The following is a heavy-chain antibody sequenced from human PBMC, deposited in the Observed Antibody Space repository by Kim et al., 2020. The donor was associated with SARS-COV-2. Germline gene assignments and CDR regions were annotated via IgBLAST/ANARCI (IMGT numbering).Heavy chain of an antibody. CDR3: RYGSGSWNFDY. CDR2: ISYDGSNK. J-gene: IGHJ4*02. CDR1: GFTFSSYA. D-gene: IGHD3-10*01. V-gene: IGHV3-30-3*01. Sequence: GGSLRLSCAASGFTFSSYAMHWVRQAPGKGLEWVAVISYDGSNKYYADSVKGRFTISRDNSKNTLYLQMNSLRAEDTAVYYCRYGSGSWNFDYWGQETLVTVSS.